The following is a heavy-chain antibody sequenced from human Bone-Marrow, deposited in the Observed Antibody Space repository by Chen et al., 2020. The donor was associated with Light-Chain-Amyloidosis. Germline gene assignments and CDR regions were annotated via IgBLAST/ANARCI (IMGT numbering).Heavy chain of an antibody. Sequence: VQLVESGGGVVQPGRSLRLSCAASGFTFSSYGMHWVRQAPGKGLEWVAVISYDGSNKYYADSVKGRFTISRYNSKNTLYLQMNSLRAEDTAVYYCAKEQGLSVPYWGQGTLVTVSS. CDR3: AKEQGLSVPY. J-gene: IGHJ4*02. D-gene: IGHD6-19*01. V-gene: IGHV3-30*18. CDR2: ISYDGSNK. CDR1: GFTFSSYG.